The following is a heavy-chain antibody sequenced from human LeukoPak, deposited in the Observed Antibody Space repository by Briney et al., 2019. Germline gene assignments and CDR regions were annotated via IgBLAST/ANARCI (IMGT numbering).Heavy chain of an antibody. V-gene: IGHV4-34*01. Sequence: PSETLSLTCTVSGGSISGYYCSWIRQPPGKGLEWIGEINHSGSANYNPSLKSRVTILLDTSKNQFSLNLSSVTAADTAVYYCARRPRGVIIKTWFDSWGQGTLVTVSS. D-gene: IGHD3-10*01. J-gene: IGHJ5*01. CDR3: ARRPRGVIIKTWFDS. CDR1: GGSISGYY. CDR2: INHSGSA.